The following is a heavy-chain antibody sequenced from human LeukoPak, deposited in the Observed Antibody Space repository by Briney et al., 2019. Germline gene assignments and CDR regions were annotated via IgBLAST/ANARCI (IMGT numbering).Heavy chain of an antibody. CDR1: GGSISSGNYY. Sequence: SETLSLTCTVSGGSISSGNYYWSWIRQPAGKGLEWIGRIYSSGSTNYNPSLKSRVTISVDTSKNQFSLNLSSVTAADTAVYYCARGPTLMNCSGGSCHHRSSWFDPWGQGTLVTVSS. CDR2: IYSSGST. CDR3: ARGPTLMNCSGGSCHHRSSWFDP. D-gene: IGHD2-15*01. J-gene: IGHJ5*02. V-gene: IGHV4-61*02.